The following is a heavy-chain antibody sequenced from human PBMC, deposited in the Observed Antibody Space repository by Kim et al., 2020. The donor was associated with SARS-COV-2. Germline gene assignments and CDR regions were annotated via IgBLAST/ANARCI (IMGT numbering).Heavy chain of an antibody. D-gene: IGHD3-3*01. CDR2: IYYSGST. V-gene: IGHV4-39*01. Sequence: SETLSLPCTVSGGSISSSSYYWGWIRQPPGKGLEWIGSIYYSGSTYYNPSLKSRVTISVDTSKNQFSLKLSSVTAADTAVYYCARLIGVVIMRGFALDPWGQGTLVTVSS. CDR3: ARLIGVVIMRGFALDP. J-gene: IGHJ5*02. CDR1: GGSISSSSYY.